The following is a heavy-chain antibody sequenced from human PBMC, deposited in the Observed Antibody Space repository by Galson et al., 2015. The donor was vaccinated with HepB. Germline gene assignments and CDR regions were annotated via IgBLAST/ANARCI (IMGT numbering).Heavy chain of an antibody. CDR3: ARGSQDGLFGGEHYYMDV. CDR2: IIPIFGTA. Sequence: SVKVSCKASGGTFSSYAISWVRQAPGQGLEWMGGIIPIFGTANYAQKFQGRVTITADESTSTAYMELSSLRSEDTAVYYCARGSQDGLFGGEHYYMDVWGKGTTVTVSS. CDR1: GGTFSSYA. D-gene: IGHD3-16*01. J-gene: IGHJ6*03. V-gene: IGHV1-69*13.